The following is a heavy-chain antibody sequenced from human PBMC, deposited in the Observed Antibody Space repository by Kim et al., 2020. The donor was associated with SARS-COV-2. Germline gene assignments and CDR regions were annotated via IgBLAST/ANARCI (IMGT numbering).Heavy chain of an antibody. CDR1: GFTFSSYA. CDR3: EKPLEVTGYNFVC. D-gene: IGHD5-12*01. CDR2: ISGSAGST. Sequence: GGSLRLSCAASGFTFSSYAMRWVRQAPGKGLEWVSAISGSAGSTYYADSVKGRFTISSDNSKNTLYLHVNSMRAEDTDVYYCEKPLEVTGYNFVCWGQGT. J-gene: IGHJ4*02. V-gene: IGHV3-23*01.